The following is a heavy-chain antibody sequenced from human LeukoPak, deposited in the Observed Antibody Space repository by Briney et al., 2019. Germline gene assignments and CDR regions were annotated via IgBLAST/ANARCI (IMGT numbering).Heavy chain of an antibody. CDR3: ARGGPVAATERYFDY. CDR2: IIPILGIA. J-gene: IGHJ4*02. V-gene: IGHV1-69*04. Sequence: GASVTVSCKASGGTFSSYAISWVRQAPGQGLEWMGRIIPILGIANYAQKFQGRVTITADKSTSTAYMELSSLRSEDTAVYYCARGGPVAATERYFDYWGQGTLGTVSS. D-gene: IGHD2-15*01. CDR1: GGTFSSYA.